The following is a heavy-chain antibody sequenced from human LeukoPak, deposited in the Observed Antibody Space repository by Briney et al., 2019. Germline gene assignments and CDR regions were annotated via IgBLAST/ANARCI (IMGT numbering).Heavy chain of an antibody. J-gene: IGHJ6*03. CDR2: INPNSGGT. Sequence: ASVKVSCKASGYTFTGYYMHWVRQAPGQGLEWMGWINPNSGGTNYAQKFQGRVTMTRDTSISTAYMELSRLRSDDTAVYYCARDFWTPVNYYYMDVWGKGTTVTVSS. CDR3: ARDFWTPVNYYYMDV. D-gene: IGHD3/OR15-3a*01. CDR1: GYTFTGYY. V-gene: IGHV1-2*02.